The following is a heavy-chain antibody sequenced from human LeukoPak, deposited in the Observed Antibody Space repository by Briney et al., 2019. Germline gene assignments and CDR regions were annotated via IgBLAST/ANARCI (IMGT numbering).Heavy chain of an antibody. V-gene: IGHV3-23*01. J-gene: IGHJ4*02. Sequence: GSLRLSCAASGFTFSSYAMSWVRQAPGKGLEWVSAISGSGGSTYYADSVKGRFTISRDNSKNTLYLQMNSLRAEDTAVYYCASQKPGYSSSWSSYWGQGTLVTVSS. CDR1: GFTFSSYA. D-gene: IGHD6-13*01. CDR2: ISGSGGST. CDR3: ASQKPGYSSSWSSY.